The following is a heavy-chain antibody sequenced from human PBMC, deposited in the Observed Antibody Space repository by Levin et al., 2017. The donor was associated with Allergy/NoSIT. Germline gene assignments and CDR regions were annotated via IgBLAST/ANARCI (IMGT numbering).Heavy chain of an antibody. CDR1: GYTFTSYD. Sequence: GGSLRLSCKASGYTFTSYDINWVRQATGQGLEWMGWMNPNSGNTGYAQKFQGRVTMTRNTSISTAYMELSSLRSEDTAVYYCASRGGGSSPRGYYYGMDVWGQGTTVTVSS. V-gene: IGHV1-8*01. D-gene: IGHD2-15*01. CDR2: MNPNSGNT. CDR3: ASRGGGSSPRGYYYGMDV. J-gene: IGHJ6*02.